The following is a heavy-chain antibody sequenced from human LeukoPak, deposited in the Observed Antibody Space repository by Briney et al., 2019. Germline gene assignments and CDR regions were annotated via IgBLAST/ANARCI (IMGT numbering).Heavy chain of an antibody. CDR2: TYYRSKWYN. D-gene: IGHD6-13*01. Sequence: SQTLSPTCAISGDSVSSNSAAWNWIRQSPSKGLEWLGRTYYRSKWYNDYAVPVKSRITINPGTSKNQFSLQLNSVTPEDTAVYYCARVIAAACDYWGQGTLVTVSS. CDR1: GDSVSSNSAA. V-gene: IGHV6-1*01. J-gene: IGHJ4*02. CDR3: ARVIAAACDY.